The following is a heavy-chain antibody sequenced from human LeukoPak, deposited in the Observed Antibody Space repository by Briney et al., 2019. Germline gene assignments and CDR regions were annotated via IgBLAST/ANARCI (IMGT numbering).Heavy chain of an antibody. CDR3: ARGPYSSSWYPAYYYYMDV. J-gene: IGHJ6*03. CDR2: IYYSGST. Sequence: SETLSLTCTVSGGSISSYYWSWIRQPPGKGLEWIGYIYYSGSTNYNPSLKSRVTISVDTSKNQFSLKLSSVTAADTAVYYCARGPYSSSWYPAYYYYMDVWGKGTTVTVSS. V-gene: IGHV4-59*01. D-gene: IGHD6-13*01. CDR1: GGSISSYY.